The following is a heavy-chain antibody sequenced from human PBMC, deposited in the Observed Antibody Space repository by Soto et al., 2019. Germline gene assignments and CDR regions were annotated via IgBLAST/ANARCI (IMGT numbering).Heavy chain of an antibody. CDR3: AKVDQTGTTVYYGMDV. D-gene: IGHD1-7*01. J-gene: IGHJ6*02. V-gene: IGHV3-30*18. CDR2: ISYDGSNK. CDR1: GFTFSSYG. Sequence: GGSLRLSCAASGFTFSSYGMHWVRQAPGKGLEWVAVISYDGSNKYYADSVKGRFTISRDNSKNTLYLQMNSLRAEDTAVYYCAKVDQTGTTVYYGMDVWGQGTTVTVSS.